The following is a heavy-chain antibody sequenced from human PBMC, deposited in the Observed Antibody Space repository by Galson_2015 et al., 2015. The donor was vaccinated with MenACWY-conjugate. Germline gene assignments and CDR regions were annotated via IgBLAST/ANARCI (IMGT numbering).Heavy chain of an antibody. D-gene: IGHD2-21*01. CDR3: AKGILVVGSDGFDI. Sequence: SVKASCKASGYIFTLYYIHWVRQAPVQGLEWMGTISPRAGITHYAQKFQGRVSMSRDTSPTTVYLELSSLRSEDTAVYYCAKGILVVGSDGFDIWGQGTMVTVSS. V-gene: IGHV1-46*01. CDR2: ISPRAGIT. CDR1: GYIFTLYY. J-gene: IGHJ3*02.